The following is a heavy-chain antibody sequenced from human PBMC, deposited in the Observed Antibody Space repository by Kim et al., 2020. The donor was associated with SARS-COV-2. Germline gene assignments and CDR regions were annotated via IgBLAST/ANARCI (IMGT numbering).Heavy chain of an antibody. J-gene: IGHJ3*02. Sequence: VDSVKGRFTISRDNSKNTLYLQMKSLRVDDTAVYYCAKVAGRGSTSAAFDIWGQETMVTVSS. CDR3: AKVAGRGSTSAAFDI. D-gene: IGHD2-2*01. V-gene: IGHV3-23*01.